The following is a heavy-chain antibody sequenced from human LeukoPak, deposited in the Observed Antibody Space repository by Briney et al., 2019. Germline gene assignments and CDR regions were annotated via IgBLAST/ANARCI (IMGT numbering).Heavy chain of an antibody. V-gene: IGHV4-61*02. J-gene: IGHJ5*02. CDR3: ARVSDDSSGYYYFRFDP. D-gene: IGHD3-22*01. CDR2: IYTSGSP. CDR1: GGSISSGSYY. Sequence: PSETLSLTCTVSGGSISSGSYYWSWIRQPAGKGLEWIGRIYTSGSPNYNPSLKSRVTISVDTSKNQFSLKLSSVTAADTAVYYCARVSDDSSGYYYFRFDPWGRGTLVTVSS.